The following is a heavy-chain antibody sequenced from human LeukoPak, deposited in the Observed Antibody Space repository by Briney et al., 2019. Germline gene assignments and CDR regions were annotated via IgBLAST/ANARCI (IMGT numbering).Heavy chain of an antibody. Sequence: GESLKISCQGSGYSFTSYWIGWVRQMPGKGLEWMGIIYPGDSDTRYSPSFQGQVTISADKSISTAYLQWSSLKASDTAIYFCARKHDYSNAGVDSWGQGTLVTVSS. V-gene: IGHV5-51*01. CDR1: GYSFTSYW. CDR3: ARKHDYSNAGVDS. D-gene: IGHD4-11*01. CDR2: IYPGDSDT. J-gene: IGHJ4*02.